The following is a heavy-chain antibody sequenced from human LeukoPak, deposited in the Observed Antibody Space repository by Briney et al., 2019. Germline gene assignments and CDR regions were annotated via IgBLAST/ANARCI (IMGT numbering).Heavy chain of an antibody. D-gene: IGHD5-18*01. CDR2: ISDSGGST. Sequence: GGSLRLSCAASGFTFNNYAMSWVRQAPGKGLEWVSGISDSGGSTYYADSVKGRFTISRDNSKNTVHLQLNNPRVDDTAVYFCVRHDSYIPYWGQGTLVTVSS. J-gene: IGHJ4*02. CDR3: VRHDSYIPY. V-gene: IGHV3-23*01. CDR1: GFTFNNYA.